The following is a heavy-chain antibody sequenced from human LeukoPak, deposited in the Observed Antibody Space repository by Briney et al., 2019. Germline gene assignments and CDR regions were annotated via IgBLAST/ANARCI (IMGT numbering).Heavy chain of an antibody. V-gene: IGHV1-2*02. CDR3: ARDRDYSNTERGFDY. D-gene: IGHD4-11*01. CDR2: INPNSGET. J-gene: IGHJ4*02. Sequence: ASVKVSCKTSGYTFTDYYIHWVRQAPGQGLEWMGGINPNSGETYSAQKFQGRVSMTGDTSISTAYMELRRVTSDDTAVYYCARDRDYSNTERGFDYWGQGTLVTVS. CDR1: GYTFTDYY.